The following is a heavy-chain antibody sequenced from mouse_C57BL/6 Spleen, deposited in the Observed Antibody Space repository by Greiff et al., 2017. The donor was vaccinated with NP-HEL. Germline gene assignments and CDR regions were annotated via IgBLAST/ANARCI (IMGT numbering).Heavy chain of an antibody. CDR2: INPSSGYT. V-gene: IGHV1-7*01. CDR3: ARELYDGYPYYFDY. J-gene: IGHJ2*01. Sequence: QVQLQQSGAELAKPGASVKLSCKASGYTFTSYWMHWVKQRPGQGLEWIGYINPSSGYTKYNQKFKDKATLTADISSSTAYMQLSSLTYEDSAVYYCARELYDGYPYYFDYWGQGTTLTVSS. CDR1: GYTFTSYW. D-gene: IGHD2-3*01.